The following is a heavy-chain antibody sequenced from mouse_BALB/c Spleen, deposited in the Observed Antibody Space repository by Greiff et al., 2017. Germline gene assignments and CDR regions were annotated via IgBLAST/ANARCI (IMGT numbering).Heavy chain of an antibody. CDR3: AWGGDYYGSSYDY. D-gene: IGHD1-1*01. V-gene: IGHV5-15*02. CDR1: GFTFSDYG. CDR2: ISNLAYSI. J-gene: IGHJ2*01. Sequence: EVKLMESGGGLVQPGGSRKLSCAASGFTFSDYGMAWVRQAPGKGPEWVAFISNLAYSIYYADTVTGRFTISRENAKNTLYLEMSSLRSEDTAMYYCAWGGDYYGSSYDYWGQGTTLTVSS.